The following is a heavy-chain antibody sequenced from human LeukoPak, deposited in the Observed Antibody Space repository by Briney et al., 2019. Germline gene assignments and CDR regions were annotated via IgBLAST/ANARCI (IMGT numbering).Heavy chain of an antibody. J-gene: IGHJ4*02. D-gene: IGHD2-15*01. CDR3: ARDSSPYCSGGSCYRSAPNDY. CDR2: ISSSSSYI. Sequence: GGSLRLSCAASGFTFSSYSMNWVRQAPGKGLEWVSSISSSSSYIYYADSVKGRFTISRDNAKNSLYLQMNSLRAEDTAVYYCARDSSPYCSGGSCYRSAPNDYWGQGTLVTVSS. CDR1: GFTFSSYS. V-gene: IGHV3-21*01.